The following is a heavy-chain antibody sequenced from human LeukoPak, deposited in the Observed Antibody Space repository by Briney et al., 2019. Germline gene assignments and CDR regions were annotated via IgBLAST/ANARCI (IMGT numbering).Heavy chain of an antibody. CDR1: GYTFTSYG. Sequence: GASVKVSCKASGYTFTSYGIGWVRQAPGQGLEWMGWISAYNGNTNYAQKLQGRVTMTTDTSTRTAYMELSSLRSEDTAVYYCARGNPSGRYAVAFDYWGQGTLVTVSS. D-gene: IGHD1-26*01. CDR3: ARGNPSGRYAVAFDY. CDR2: ISAYNGNT. V-gene: IGHV1-18*01. J-gene: IGHJ4*02.